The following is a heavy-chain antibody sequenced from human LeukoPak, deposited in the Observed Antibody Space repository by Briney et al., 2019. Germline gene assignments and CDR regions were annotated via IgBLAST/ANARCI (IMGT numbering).Heavy chain of an antibody. CDR3: ARDQRLYSSGWGPLDY. V-gene: IGHV4-59*12. CDR1: GGSISTYY. D-gene: IGHD6-19*01. Sequence: PSETLSLTCTVSGGSISTYYWNWIRQPPGKGLEWIGNIYYSGSTNYNPSLKSRVTISVDTSKNQFSLKLSSVTAADTAVYYCARDQRLYSSGWGPLDYWGQGTLVTVSS. CDR2: IYYSGST. J-gene: IGHJ4*02.